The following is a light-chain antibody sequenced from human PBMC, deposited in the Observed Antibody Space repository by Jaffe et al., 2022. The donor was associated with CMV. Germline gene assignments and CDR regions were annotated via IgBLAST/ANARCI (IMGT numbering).Light chain of an antibody. Sequence: DIQMTQSPSSLSASVEDRVTITCRANQSISNSLNWYQQKSGKAPEVLIYAASSLQSGVPSRFSGSASGTDFTLTISSLQPEDFATYYCQQSYSSPFTFGPGTKVDIK. CDR3: QQSYSSPFT. CDR2: AAS. V-gene: IGKV1-39*01. J-gene: IGKJ3*01. CDR1: QSISNS.